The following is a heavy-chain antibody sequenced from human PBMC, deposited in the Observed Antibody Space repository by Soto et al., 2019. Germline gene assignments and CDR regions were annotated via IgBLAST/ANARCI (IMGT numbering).Heavy chain of an antibody. D-gene: IGHD2-2*01. V-gene: IGHV1-69*01. CDR1: VGTFSSYA. Sequence: QVQLVQSGAEVKKPGSSVKVSCTASVGTFSSYAISWVRQAPGQGLEWMGGIIPIFGTANYAQKFQGRVTITADESTSTAYMELSSLRSEDTAVYYCARDQGIVVVPADSSDCYYYGMAVWDQGTTVTVSS. J-gene: IGHJ6*02. CDR3: ARDQGIVVVPADSSDCYYYGMAV. CDR2: IIPIFGTA.